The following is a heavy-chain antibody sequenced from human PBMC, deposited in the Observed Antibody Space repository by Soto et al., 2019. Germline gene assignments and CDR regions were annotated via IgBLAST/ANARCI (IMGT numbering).Heavy chain of an antibody. Sequence: GGSLRLSCAASGFTFSSYAMSWVRQAPGKGLEWVSAISGETQHYADSAKGRFTISRDNSKNTLYLQMTSLRAEDTAVYYCARDMGVTGYYHYFDYWGQGTLVTVSS. D-gene: IGHD3-9*01. V-gene: IGHV3-23*01. CDR2: ISGET. J-gene: IGHJ4*02. CDR3: ARDMGVTGYYHYFDY. CDR1: GFTFSSYA.